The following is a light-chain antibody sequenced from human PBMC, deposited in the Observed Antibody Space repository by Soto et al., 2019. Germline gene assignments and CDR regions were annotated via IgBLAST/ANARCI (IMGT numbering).Light chain of an antibody. Sequence: EIVLTQSPGTLSLSPGERATLSCRASQTVRNNYLAWYQQKPGQAPRLLIYRASARATGVPDRFSGSGSGTELTLTISSLQSEDFAVYYCQQYNNWPPITFGQGTRLE. J-gene: IGKJ5*01. CDR3: QQYNNWPPIT. CDR2: RAS. V-gene: IGKV3-15*01. CDR1: QTVRNN.